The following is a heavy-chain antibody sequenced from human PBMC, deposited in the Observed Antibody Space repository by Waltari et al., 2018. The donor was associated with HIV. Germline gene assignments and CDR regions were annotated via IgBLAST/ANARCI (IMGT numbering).Heavy chain of an antibody. J-gene: IGHJ4*02. D-gene: IGHD5-18*01. Sequence: EVQLVESGGGLVQPGGSLRLSCTASGFAFNNFAMSWVRQAPGKGLEWVSVISGSGGTTYYADSVKGRFTVSRDNFKNTVYLQMNSLRAGDRAIYYCAKAVMETAVSSPVDCWGQGALVTVSS. CDR3: AKAVMETAVSSPVDC. V-gene: IGHV3-23*04. CDR1: GFAFNNFA. CDR2: ISGSGGTT.